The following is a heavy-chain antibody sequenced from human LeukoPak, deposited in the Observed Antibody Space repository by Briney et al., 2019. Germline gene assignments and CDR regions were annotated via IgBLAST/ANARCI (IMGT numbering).Heavy chain of an antibody. CDR1: GFIFSSYS. D-gene: IGHD5-12*01. V-gene: IGHV3-48*01. Sequence: GGSLRLSCAASGFIFSSYSMNWVRQAPGKGLEWVSYISSSSSTIYYADSVKGRFTISRDNSKNTLYLQMNSLRAEDTAVYYCAKEGGASRFDYWGQGTLVTVPS. J-gene: IGHJ4*02. CDR2: ISSSSSTI. CDR3: AKEGGASRFDY.